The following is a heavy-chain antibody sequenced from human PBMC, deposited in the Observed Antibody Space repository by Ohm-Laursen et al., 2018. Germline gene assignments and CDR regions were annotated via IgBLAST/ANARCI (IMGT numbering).Heavy chain of an antibody. CDR3: ARGLVMGFSDWFDP. CDR1: GGSISSYY. J-gene: IGHJ5*02. Sequence: SDTLSLTCSVSGGSISSYYWSWIRQPPGKGLEWIGYIYYSGSTNYNPSLKNRVTMSVDTSKNQFSLKPSSVTAADTAVYYCARGLVMGFSDWFDPWGQGNLVTVSS. CDR2: IYYSGST. D-gene: IGHD3/OR15-3a*01. V-gene: IGHV4-59*07.